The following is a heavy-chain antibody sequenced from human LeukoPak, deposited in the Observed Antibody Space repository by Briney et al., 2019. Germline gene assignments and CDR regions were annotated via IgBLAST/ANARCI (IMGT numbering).Heavy chain of an antibody. CDR1: GGSISSYH. CDR2: MYNSGST. J-gene: IGHJ4*02. V-gene: IGHV4-59*12. Sequence: SETLSLTCTVSGGSISSYHWSWFRQAPGKGLEWIGYMYNSGSTNFNPSLKSRVTISVDKSKNQFSLKLSSVTAADTAVYYCASNGWYCLDYWGQGTLVTVSS. CDR3: ASNGWYCLDY. D-gene: IGHD6-19*01.